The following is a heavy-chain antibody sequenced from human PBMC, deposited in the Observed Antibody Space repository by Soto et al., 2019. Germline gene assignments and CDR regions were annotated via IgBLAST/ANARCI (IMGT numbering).Heavy chain of an antibody. CDR1: GGAVSSGRYY. Sequence: QVQLQESGPGLVKPSETLSLTCTVSGGAVSSGRYYWSWIRQPPGKGLEWIGYIYYSGSTNYNPPPISRVTLSVHTSKNPFPLTLSSLTAAATAVYYCAVYSSYYYYGMDVWGQGTTVTVSS. D-gene: IGHD6-13*01. CDR2: IYYSGST. J-gene: IGHJ6*02. V-gene: IGHV4-61*01. CDR3: AVYSSYYYYGMDV.